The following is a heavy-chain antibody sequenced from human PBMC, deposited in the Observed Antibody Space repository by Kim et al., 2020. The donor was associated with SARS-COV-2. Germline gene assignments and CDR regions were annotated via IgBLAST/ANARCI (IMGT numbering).Heavy chain of an antibody. J-gene: IGHJ3*02. CDR2: IFHSGAA. D-gene: IGHD3-10*01. Sequence: SETLSLTCTVSGSSINTANWWTWVRQPPGKGLEWIGEIFHSGAANYNPSLQSRVTLSLDNSKNHFSLEMTSVTAADTAVYFCTRERVRALDIWGQGTTVTVSS. CDR1: GSSINTANW. V-gene: IGHV4-4*02. CDR3: TRERVRALDI.